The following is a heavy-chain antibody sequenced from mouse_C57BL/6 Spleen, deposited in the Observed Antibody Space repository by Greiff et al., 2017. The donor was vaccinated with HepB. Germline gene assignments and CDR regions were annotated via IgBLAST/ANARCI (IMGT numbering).Heavy chain of an antibody. J-gene: IGHJ4*01. CDR3: AGQYNYGSSLYAMDY. CDR1: GYTFTDYN. Sequence: EVQLQQSGPELVKPGASVKMSCKASGYTFTDYNMHWVKQSHGKSLEWIGYINPNNGGTSYNQKFKGKATLTVNKSSSTAYMELRSLTSADSAVYYCAGQYNYGSSLYAMDYWGQGTSVTVSS. V-gene: IGHV1-22*01. CDR2: INPNNGGT. D-gene: IGHD1-1*01.